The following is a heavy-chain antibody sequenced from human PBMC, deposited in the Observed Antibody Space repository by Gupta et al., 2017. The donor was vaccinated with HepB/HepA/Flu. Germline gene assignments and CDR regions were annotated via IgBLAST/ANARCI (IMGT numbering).Heavy chain of an antibody. V-gene: IGHV4-39*01. CDR1: DDSIRTGQYS. J-gene: IGHJ6*03. CDR3: GSQKSLFGRRHLHLDV. Sequence: QVHMAQSGPGLVEPTPTMSLTCTVSDDSIRTGQYSWDWIPQSPRRGLEWIGTSSGDGKAAYNPYVTSRVTISIDGSKSKFSLRMTALTAADTAYYFCGSQKSLFGRRHLHLDVWGNGTTVTV. D-gene: IGHD3-10*01. CDR2: SSGDGKA.